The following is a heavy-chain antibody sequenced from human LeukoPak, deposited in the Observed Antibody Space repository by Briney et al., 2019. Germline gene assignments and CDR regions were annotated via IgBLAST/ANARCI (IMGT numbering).Heavy chain of an antibody. CDR3: AKDGNYLDSSGYLIPFDY. CDR1: GFTFSSNA. CDR2: ISGSDRTT. V-gene: IGHV3-23*01. J-gene: IGHJ4*02. Sequence: PGGSLRLSCAASGFTFSSNAMSWVRQAPGKGLEWVSSISGSDRTTYYADSVKGRFTISRDNSKNILYLQMNSLRADDTALYYCAKDGNYLDSSGYLIPFDYWGLGTLVTVSS. D-gene: IGHD3-22*01.